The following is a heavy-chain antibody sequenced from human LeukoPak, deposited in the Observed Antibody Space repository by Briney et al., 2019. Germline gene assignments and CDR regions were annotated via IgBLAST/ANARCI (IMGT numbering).Heavy chain of an antibody. V-gene: IGHV3-7*01. J-gene: IGHJ4*02. Sequence: PGGSLRLSCAVSGGTFIAYWMAWVRQSRGKGLEWVAEINEDGSVKYYVDSMKGRFTISRDNTKNSLYLQMNSLGAEDTAVYYCAKVPRDSDCYWGQGTLVTVSS. CDR3: AKVPRDSDCY. CDR2: INEDGSVK. D-gene: IGHD2-21*02. CDR1: GGTFIAYW.